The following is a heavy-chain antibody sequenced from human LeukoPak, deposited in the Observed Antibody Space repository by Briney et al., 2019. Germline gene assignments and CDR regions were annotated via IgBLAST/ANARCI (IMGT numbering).Heavy chain of an antibody. CDR3: ARDGTAAGLYFDL. D-gene: IGHD6-13*01. CDR2: IRQDGGEK. Sequence: GGSLRLSCAVAGFTFSSYWMNWVRQAPGKGLEWVASIRQDGGEKSYVDSVKGRFTISRDNTKNSLYLQINSLRAEDTAVYYCARDGTAAGLYFDLWGQGTLVTVSS. CDR1: GFTFSSYW. V-gene: IGHV3-7*01. J-gene: IGHJ4*01.